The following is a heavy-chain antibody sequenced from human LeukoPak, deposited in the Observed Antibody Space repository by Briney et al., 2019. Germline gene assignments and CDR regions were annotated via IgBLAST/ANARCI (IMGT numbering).Heavy chain of an antibody. CDR2: ISGSGGST. Sequence: GGSLRLSCAASGFTFSSYAMSWXHQAPGKGXXXXXAISGSGGSTYYADSVKGRFXISRDISKNTLYLQMNSLRAEDTAVYYCAKDPAGSSGWFDYWGQGTLVTVSS. J-gene: IGHJ4*02. CDR1: GFTFSSYA. D-gene: IGHD6-19*01. CDR3: AKDPAGSSGWFDY. V-gene: IGHV3-23*01.